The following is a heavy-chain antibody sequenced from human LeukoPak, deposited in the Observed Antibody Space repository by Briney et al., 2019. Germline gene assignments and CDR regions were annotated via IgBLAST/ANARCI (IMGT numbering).Heavy chain of an antibody. V-gene: IGHV1-69*13. CDR2: IIPIFGTA. Sequence: ASVTVSCTASGGTFSSYAISWVRQAPGQGLEWMGGIIPIFGTANYAQKFQGRVTITADESTSTAYMELSSLRSEDTAVYYCARDRVGGSPGALDYWGQGTLVTVSS. J-gene: IGHJ4*02. CDR1: GGTFSSYA. CDR3: ARDRVGGSPGALDY. D-gene: IGHD1-26*01.